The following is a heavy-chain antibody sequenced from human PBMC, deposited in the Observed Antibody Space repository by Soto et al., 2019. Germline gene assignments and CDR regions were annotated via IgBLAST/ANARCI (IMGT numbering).Heavy chain of an antibody. D-gene: IGHD2-8*01. CDR1: GFSLSTSGMC. J-gene: IGHJ6*02. CDR2: IDWDDDK. V-gene: IGHV2-70*01. Sequence: SGPTLVNPTQTLTLTCTFSGFSLSTSGMCVSWIRQPPGKALEWLALIDWDDDKYYSTSLKTRLTISKDTSKNQVVLTMTNMDPVDTATYYCATNGWDSCYYGMDVWGQGTTVTVSS. CDR3: ATNGWDSCYYGMDV.